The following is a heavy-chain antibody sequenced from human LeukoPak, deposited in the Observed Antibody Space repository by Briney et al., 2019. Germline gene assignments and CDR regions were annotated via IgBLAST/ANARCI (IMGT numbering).Heavy chain of an antibody. CDR2: IYYSGST. J-gene: IGHJ3*02. CDR3: ARGLPDAFDI. CDR1: GGSISSGDSY. V-gene: IGHV4-30-4*01. Sequence: SETLSLTCTVSGGSISSGDSYWSWIRQSPGKGLEWIVNIYYSGSTYYKPSLKSRVSISVDTSKNQFSLKLSSVTAADTAIYYCARGLPDAFDIWGQGTMVTVPS.